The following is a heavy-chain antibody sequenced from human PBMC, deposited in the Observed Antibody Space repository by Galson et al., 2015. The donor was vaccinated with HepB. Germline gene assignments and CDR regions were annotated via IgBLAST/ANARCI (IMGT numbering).Heavy chain of an antibody. V-gene: IGHV3-7*03. J-gene: IGHJ5*02. Sequence: SLTLSCAASGFTFSSCWMSWVRQAPGKGLEWVANIKQDGGEKYYVDSVKGRFTISRDNSKNTLYLQMNSLRAEDTAVYYCARAAGIAPWGQGTLVTVSS. CDR2: IKQDGGEK. CDR3: ARAAGIAP. CDR1: GFTFSSCW. D-gene: IGHD6-13*01.